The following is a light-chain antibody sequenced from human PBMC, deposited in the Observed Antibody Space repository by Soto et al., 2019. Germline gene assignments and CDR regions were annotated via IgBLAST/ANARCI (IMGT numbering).Light chain of an antibody. J-gene: IGKJ1*01. V-gene: IGKV3-15*01. CDR3: QQNDKWPRT. CDR2: GAS. CDR1: QSVSSN. Sequence: EIVMTQSPAALSVSAGERATLSCRASQSVSSNLVWLHQKPGQAPRVLIYGASTRATGVPARFSGSGSGTEFTLIISSLQSEDVGVYYCQQNDKWPRTFGQGTKVELK.